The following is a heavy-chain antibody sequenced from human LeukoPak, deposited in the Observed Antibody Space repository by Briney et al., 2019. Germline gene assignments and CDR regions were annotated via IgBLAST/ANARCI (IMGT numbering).Heavy chain of an antibody. CDR1: AFSFSDYN. CDR3: ARDPYSGTYSDYYYYYMDV. V-gene: IGHV3-21*01. J-gene: IGHJ6*03. Sequence: GGSLRLSCPASAFSFSDYNMNWVRQAPGKGREWVSSITSTGSYIYYADSVKGRFTISRDNAKNSLFLQLNSLRAEDTAVYYCARDPYSGTYSDYYYYYMDVWGKGTTVTVSS. D-gene: IGHD1-26*01. CDR2: ITSTGSYI.